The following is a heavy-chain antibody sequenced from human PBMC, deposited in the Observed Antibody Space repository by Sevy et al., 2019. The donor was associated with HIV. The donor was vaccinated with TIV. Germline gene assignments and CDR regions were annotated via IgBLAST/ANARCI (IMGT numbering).Heavy chain of an antibody. CDR3: ARATSGTAPHYSSYTMDV. CDR2: IYPGDSDV. Sequence: GESLKISCKGSGYSFTSYWIGWVRQMPGKGLEWMGIIYPGDSDVRYNPSLQGQVTISVDKSISTAYLQWSSLKASDTAMYYCARATSGTAPHYSSYTMDVWGQGTTVTVSS. CDR1: GYSFTSYW. D-gene: IGHD1-1*01. J-gene: IGHJ6*02. V-gene: IGHV5-51*01.